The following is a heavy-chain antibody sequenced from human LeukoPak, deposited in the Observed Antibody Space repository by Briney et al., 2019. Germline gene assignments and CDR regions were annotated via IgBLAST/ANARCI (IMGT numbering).Heavy chain of an antibody. D-gene: IGHD3-3*01. CDR3: ARVGDRTYYDFWSGRKAGDY. CDR1: GYTFTSYG. V-gene: IGHV1-18*01. Sequence: ASVKVSCKASGYTFTSYGISWVRQAPGQGLEWMGWISAYNGNTNYAQKLQGRVTMTTDTSTSTAYMELRSLRSDDTAVYYCARVGDRTYYDFWSGRKAGDYWGQGTLVTVSS. CDR2: ISAYNGNT. J-gene: IGHJ4*02.